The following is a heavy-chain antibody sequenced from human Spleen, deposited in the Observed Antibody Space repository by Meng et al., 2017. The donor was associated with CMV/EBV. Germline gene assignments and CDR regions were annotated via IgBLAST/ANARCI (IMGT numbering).Heavy chain of an antibody. CDR2: ITGAGST. D-gene: IGHD2-2*01. CDR3: AKGSMLVPGGFYYNMDV. CDR1: GFTFSDYA. Sequence: GESLKISCAASGFTFSDYAMTWVRQAPGKGLEWVSTITGAGSTYYADSVKGRFTTSRDNSKNTLFLQMNSLRAEDTAVYYCAKGSMLVPGGFYYNMDVWGQGTTVTVSS. J-gene: IGHJ6*03. V-gene: IGHV3-23*01.